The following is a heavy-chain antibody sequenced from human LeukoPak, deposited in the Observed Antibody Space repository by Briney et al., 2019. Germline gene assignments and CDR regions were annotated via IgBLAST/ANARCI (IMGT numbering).Heavy chain of an antibody. V-gene: IGHV4-59*12. CDR2: IVYHRST. J-gene: IGHJ4*02. CDR3: ARVPWDSSGWSVRGDDFDS. D-gene: IGHD6-19*01. CDR1: GGSISTYY. Sequence: SGTLSLTCTVSGGSISTYYWNWIRQPPGKGLEYIGYIVYHRSTNYTPSLEGRVTISLDTSKNQFSLKLTCVTAADTAIYYCARVPWDSSGWSVRGDDFDSWGQGILVTV.